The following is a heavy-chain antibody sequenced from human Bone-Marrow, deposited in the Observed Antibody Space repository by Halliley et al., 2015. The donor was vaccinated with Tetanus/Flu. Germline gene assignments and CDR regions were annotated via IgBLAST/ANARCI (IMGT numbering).Heavy chain of an antibody. CDR3: AKDFRKFSYYSYHGMDV. Sequence: SLRLSCAASGFTFHEYGIHWVRQAPGKGLEWVSSISWNSGSIGYADSVKGRFTISRDNAKNSLYLQMNSLRAEDSALYYCAKDFRKFSYYSYHGMDVWGQGTTVTVSS. V-gene: IGHV3-9*01. CDR1: GFTFHEYG. CDR2: ISWNSGSI. J-gene: IGHJ6*02.